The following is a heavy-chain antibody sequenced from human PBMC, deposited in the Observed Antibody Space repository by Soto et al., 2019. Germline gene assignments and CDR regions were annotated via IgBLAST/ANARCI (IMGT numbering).Heavy chain of an antibody. CDR3: ARVAGSPDY. V-gene: IGHV1-69*08. Sequence: GASVKVSCKTSGGTFSNDIITWVRQAPGQGLEWMGRIIPLLDTTNYAQKFQGRVTMTRDSSISTVYMELSSLRSEDTAVYYCARVAGSPDYWGQGTLVTVSS. D-gene: IGHD1-26*01. CDR1: GGTFSNDI. CDR2: IIPLLDTT. J-gene: IGHJ4*02.